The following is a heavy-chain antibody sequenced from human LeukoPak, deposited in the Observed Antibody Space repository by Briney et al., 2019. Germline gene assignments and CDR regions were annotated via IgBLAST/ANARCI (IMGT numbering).Heavy chain of an antibody. CDR2: IYTSGST. D-gene: IGHD2-15*01. Sequence: SETLSLTCTVSGGSISSGSYYWSWIRQPAGKGLEWIGRIYTSGSTNYNPSLKSQVTISVDTSKNQFSLKLSSVTAADTAVYYCVAWYNWFDPWGQGTLVTVSS. CDR3: VAWYNWFDP. CDR1: GGSISSGSYY. J-gene: IGHJ5*02. V-gene: IGHV4-61*02.